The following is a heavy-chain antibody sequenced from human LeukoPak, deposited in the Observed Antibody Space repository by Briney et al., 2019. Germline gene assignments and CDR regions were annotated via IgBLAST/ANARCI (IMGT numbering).Heavy chain of an antibody. V-gene: IGHV4-34*01. CDR2: TYHSRST. J-gene: IGHJ6*03. D-gene: IGHD3-9*01. CDR3: ARDGRYFDMDV. CDR1: GGSFSGYY. Sequence: SETLSLTCAVYGGSFSGYYWSWIRQSPGKGLEWIGETYHSRSTNYNSSLKSRVTISLDTSKNQFSLKLSSVTAADTAVYYCARDGRYFDMDVWGKGTTVTISS.